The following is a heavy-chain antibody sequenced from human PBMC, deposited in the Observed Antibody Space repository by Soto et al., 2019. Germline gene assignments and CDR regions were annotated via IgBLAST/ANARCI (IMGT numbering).Heavy chain of an antibody. CDR2: IKQDGSEK. CDR1: GFTFSSYW. J-gene: IGHJ4*02. V-gene: IGHV3-7*01. CDR3: ARDAGGYCGGDCYGYYFDY. Sequence: EVQLVESGGGLVQPGGSLRLSCAASGFTFSSYWMSWVRQAPGKGLEWVANIKQDGSEKYYVDSVKGRFTISRDNAKNSLYLQMNSLRAEDTAVYYCARDAGGYCGGDCYGYYFDYWGQGTLVTVSS. D-gene: IGHD2-21*02.